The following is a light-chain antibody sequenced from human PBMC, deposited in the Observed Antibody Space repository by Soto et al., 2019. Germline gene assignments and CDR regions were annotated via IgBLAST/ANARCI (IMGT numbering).Light chain of an antibody. Sequence: EIVMTQSPATLSVSQGETATLSCRASESISNNLAWYQQKPGQAPRLVIYRTSIRATGVPARFSGSGSGTEFTLSISSLQSEDFAILYCQQYRDWPLPFGGGTNVELK. CDR1: ESISNN. J-gene: IGKJ4*02. V-gene: IGKV3-15*01. CDR2: RTS. CDR3: QQYRDWPLP.